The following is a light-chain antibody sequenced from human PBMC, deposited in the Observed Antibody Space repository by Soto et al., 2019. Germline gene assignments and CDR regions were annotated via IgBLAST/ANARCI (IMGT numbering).Light chain of an antibody. CDR3: QHYNGYPDT. Sequence: DIQLTQSPSTLSASVGDRVTITCRASAGLNSRLAWYQQKPGKAPQLLIYDASRVKTGVPSRFTASGSGTEVTLTINTPQADDSATYFCQHYNGYPDTFGPGTKVYIK. CDR2: DAS. V-gene: IGKV1-5*01. CDR1: AGLNSR. J-gene: IGKJ2*01.